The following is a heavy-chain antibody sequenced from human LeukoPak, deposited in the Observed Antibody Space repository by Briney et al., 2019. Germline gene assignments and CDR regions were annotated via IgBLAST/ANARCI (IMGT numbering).Heavy chain of an antibody. CDR1: GFMFSTSG. Sequence: GGSLRLSCAGFGFMFSTSGMSWVRQAPGKGLEWVSSISSGSSNIYYSDSVKGRFTISRDNSKNTLYLQMNSLRAEDTAVYYCARRAGAYSHPYDYWGQGTLVTVSS. V-gene: IGHV3-21*04. D-gene: IGHD4/OR15-4a*01. J-gene: IGHJ4*02. CDR2: ISSGSSNI. CDR3: ARRAGAYSHPYDY.